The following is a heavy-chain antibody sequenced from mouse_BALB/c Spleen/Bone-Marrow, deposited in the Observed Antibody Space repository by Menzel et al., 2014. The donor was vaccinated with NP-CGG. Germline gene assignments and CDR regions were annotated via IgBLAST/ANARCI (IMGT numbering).Heavy chain of an antibody. Sequence: QVQLQQSGTELVRPGTSVKISCKASGYAFTNYWLGWVKQRPGNGLEWIGVIYPGSGNTYYNEKFKGKVTLTADKSSSTAYMQLSGLTSEDSAVYFCTRRRSLDYWGQGTTLTVSS. CDR2: IYPGSGNT. CDR3: TRRRSLDY. V-gene: IGHV1-63*01. J-gene: IGHJ2*01. CDR1: GYAFTNYW.